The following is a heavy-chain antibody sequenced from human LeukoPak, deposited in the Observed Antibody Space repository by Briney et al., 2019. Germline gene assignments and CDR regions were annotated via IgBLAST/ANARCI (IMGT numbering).Heavy chain of an antibody. V-gene: IGHV1-18*01. D-gene: IGHD7-27*01. Sequence: VASVKVSCKASGYTFTSYGISWVRQAPGQGLEWMGWISAYNGNTNYAQKLQGRVTMTTDTSTSTAYMELSSLRSEDTAVYYCAIQFATGDYWGQGTLVTVSS. CDR3: AIQFATGDY. CDR2: ISAYNGNT. CDR1: GYTFTSYG. J-gene: IGHJ4*02.